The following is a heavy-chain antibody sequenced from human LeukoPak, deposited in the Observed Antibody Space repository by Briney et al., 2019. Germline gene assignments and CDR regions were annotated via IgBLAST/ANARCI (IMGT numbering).Heavy chain of an antibody. CDR1: GGSFSGYY. J-gene: IGHJ4*02. CDR2: INHSGST. V-gene: IGHV4-34*01. D-gene: IGHD2-2*01. CDR3: ARGGYCSSTSCRIRSAFDY. Sequence: SETLSLTCAVYGGSFSGYYWSWIRQPPGKGLEWIGEINHSGSTNYNPSLKSRVTISVDTSKNQFSPKLSSVTAADTAVYYCARGGYCSSTSCRIRSAFDYWGQGTLVTVSS.